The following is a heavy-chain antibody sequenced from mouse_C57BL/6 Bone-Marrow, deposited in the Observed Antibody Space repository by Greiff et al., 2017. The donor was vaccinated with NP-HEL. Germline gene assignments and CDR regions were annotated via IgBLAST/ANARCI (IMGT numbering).Heavy chain of an antibody. Sequence: VKLMESGAELVKPGASVKMSCKASGYTFTSYWITWVKQRPGQGLEWIGDIYPGSGSTNYNEKFKSKATLTVDTSSSTAYMQLSSLTSEDSAVYYCAGFITPYWGQGTTLTVSS. D-gene: IGHD1-1*01. CDR3: AGFITPY. CDR2: IYPGSGST. V-gene: IGHV1-55*01. CDR1: GYTFTSYW. J-gene: IGHJ2*01.